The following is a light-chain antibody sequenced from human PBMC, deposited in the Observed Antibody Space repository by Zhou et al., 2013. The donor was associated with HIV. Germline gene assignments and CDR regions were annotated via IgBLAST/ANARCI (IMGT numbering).Light chain of an antibody. CDR1: QSVSSY. V-gene: IGKV3-11*01. CDR2: DAS. J-gene: IGKJ2*01. Sequence: EIVLTQSPATLSLSPGERATLSCRASQSVSSYLAWYQQKPGQAPRLLIYDASNRATGIPARFSGSGSGTDFSLAIGRLEPEDFAIYYCQHYDDSSGYTFGQGTRLEIK. CDR3: QHYDDSSGYT.